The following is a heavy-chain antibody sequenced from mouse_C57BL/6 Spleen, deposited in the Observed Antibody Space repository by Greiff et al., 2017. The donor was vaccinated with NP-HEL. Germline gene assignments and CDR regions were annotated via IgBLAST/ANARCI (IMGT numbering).Heavy chain of an antibody. CDR3: ARDGSPFDY. Sequence: EVKLMESGPGLVKPSQSLSLTCSVTGYSITSGYYWNWIRQFPGNKLEWMGYISYDGSNNYNPSLKNRISITRDTSKNQFFLKLNSVTNEDTATYYCARDGSPFDYWGQGTTLTVSS. CDR2: ISYDGSN. V-gene: IGHV3-6*01. J-gene: IGHJ2*01. D-gene: IGHD1-1*01. CDR1: GYSITSGYY.